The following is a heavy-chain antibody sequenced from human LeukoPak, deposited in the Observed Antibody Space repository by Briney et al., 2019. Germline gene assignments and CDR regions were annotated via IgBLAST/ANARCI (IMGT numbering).Heavy chain of an antibody. J-gene: IGHJ4*02. CDR2: INHSGST. Sequence: SETLSLTCAVYGGSFSGYYWSWIRQPPGKGLEWIGEINHSGSTNYNPSLKSRVTISVDTSKNHFSLKLSSVTAADTAVYYCAREGKRACSSTSCYPNPFDYWGQGTLVTVSS. D-gene: IGHD2-2*01. V-gene: IGHV4-34*01. CDR3: AREGKRACSSTSCYPNPFDY. CDR1: GGSFSGYY.